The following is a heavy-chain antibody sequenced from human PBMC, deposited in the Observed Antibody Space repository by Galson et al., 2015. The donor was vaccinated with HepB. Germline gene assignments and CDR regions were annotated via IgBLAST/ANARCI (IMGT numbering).Heavy chain of an antibody. Sequence: SLRLSCAASGFTLSNSAMHWVRQAPGKGLEWVAKISYDAKKVYYAESLRGRSAISRDNSKNTLYLEMNSLRVEDTAVYYCAAEATTIVTAFDYWGQGTLVTVSS. CDR2: ISYDAKKV. CDR1: GFTLSNSA. J-gene: IGHJ4*02. V-gene: IGHV3-30*03. D-gene: IGHD2/OR15-2a*01. CDR3: AAEATTIVTAFDY.